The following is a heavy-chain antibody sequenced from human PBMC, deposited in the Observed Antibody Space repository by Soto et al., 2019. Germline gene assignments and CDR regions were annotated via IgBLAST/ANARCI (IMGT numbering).Heavy chain of an antibody. CDR2: IKSKTDGGTT. CDR1: GFTFSNAW. V-gene: IGHV3-15*01. Sequence: PGGSLRLSCAASGFTFSNAWMSWVRQAPGKGLVWVGRIKSKTDGGTTDYAAPVKGRFTISRDDSKNTLYLQMNSLKTEDTAVYYCTTDLVVVTAIRDYWGQGTLVTVSS. CDR3: TTDLVVVTAIRDY. J-gene: IGHJ4*02. D-gene: IGHD2-21*02.